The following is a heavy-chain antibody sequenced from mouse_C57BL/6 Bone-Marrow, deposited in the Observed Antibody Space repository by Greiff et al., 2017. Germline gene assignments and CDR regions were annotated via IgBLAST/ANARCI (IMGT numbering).Heavy chain of an antibody. CDR2: IHPNSGST. CDR3: ARDYDSYSSAMDY. V-gene: IGHV1-64*01. D-gene: IGHD1-1*01. Sequence: QVQLQQPGAELVKPGASVKLSCKASGYTFTSYWMHWVKQRPGQSLEWIGMIHPNSGSTNYNEKFKGKATLTVDKSSSTAYMQLSSLTSEDSAVYYCARDYDSYSSAMDYWGQGTSVTVSS. CDR1: GYTFTSYW. J-gene: IGHJ4*01.